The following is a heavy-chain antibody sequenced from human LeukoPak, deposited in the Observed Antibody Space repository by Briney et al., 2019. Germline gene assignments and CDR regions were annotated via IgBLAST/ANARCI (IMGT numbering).Heavy chain of an antibody. CDR2: IYYSGST. D-gene: IGHD4-17*01. J-gene: IGHJ4*02. Sequence: SQTLSLTCTVSGGSISSGGYYWSWIRQHPGKGLEWIGYIYYSGSTYHNPSLKSRVTISVDTSKNQFSLKLSSVTAADTAVYYCARNGDYGDYGNYFDYWGQGTLVTVSS. V-gene: IGHV4-31*03. CDR3: ARNGDYGDYGNYFDY. CDR1: GGSISSGGYY.